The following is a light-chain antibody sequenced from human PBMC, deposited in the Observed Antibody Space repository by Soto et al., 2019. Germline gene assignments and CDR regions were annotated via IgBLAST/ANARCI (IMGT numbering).Light chain of an antibody. V-gene: IGKV1-5*01. CDR2: DTL. CDR3: QQYNSYSPLT. J-gene: IGKJ4*01. CDR1: QSISSW. Sequence: DIQMPQSPSNLPASVGDRVSITCRTSQSISSWLAWYQQKPGTATKLLMSDTLSLESGVPSRFSGSRSGTEFTLTISSLQPDDYATYYCQQYNSYSPLTFGGGTKVDIK.